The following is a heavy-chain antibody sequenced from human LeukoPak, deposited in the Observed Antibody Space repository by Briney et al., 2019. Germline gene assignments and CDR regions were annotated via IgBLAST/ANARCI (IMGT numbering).Heavy chain of an antibody. CDR3: ARHQYCSGGSCYANYYYYGMDV. CDR1: GGSISSSSYY. V-gene: IGHV4-39*01. J-gene: IGHJ6*02. Sequence: PSETLSLTCTVSGGSISSSSYYWGWIRQPPGKGLEWIGSIYYSGSTYYNPSLKSRVTISVDTSKNQFSLKLGSVTAADTAVYYCARHQYCSGGSCYANYYYYGMDVWGQGSTVTVSS. CDR2: IYYSGST. D-gene: IGHD2-15*01.